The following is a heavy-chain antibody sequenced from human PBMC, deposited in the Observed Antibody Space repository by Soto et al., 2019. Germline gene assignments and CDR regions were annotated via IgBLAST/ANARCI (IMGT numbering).Heavy chain of an antibody. D-gene: IGHD6-19*01. V-gene: IGHV1-18*01. CDR1: GYSFTNYG. CDR2: ISAFNGNT. J-gene: IGHJ6*03. Sequence: QDQLVQSGAEVKKPGASVTVSCKASGYSFTNYGVTWVRQAPGQGLEWMGWISAFNGNTHYAQNLQGRVTMTTDASTSTAYMELRSLRSDDTAVYYCARDRGVAPPVAGNTHYYYYLDVWGKATTVTVSS. CDR3: ARDRGVAPPVAGNTHYYYYLDV.